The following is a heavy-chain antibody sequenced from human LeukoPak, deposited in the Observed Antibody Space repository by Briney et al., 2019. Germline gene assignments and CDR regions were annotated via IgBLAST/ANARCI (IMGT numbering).Heavy chain of an antibody. D-gene: IGHD3-22*01. CDR2: INPNSGGT. Sequence: ASVKVSCKASGYTFTGYYMHWVRQAPGQGLEWMGRINPNSGGTNYAQKFQGRVTMTRDTSISTAYMELSRLRSDDTAAYYYARAPYYYDSSGLSYWGQGTLVTVSS. J-gene: IGHJ4*02. CDR3: ARAPYYYDSSGLSY. V-gene: IGHV1-2*06. CDR1: GYTFTGYY.